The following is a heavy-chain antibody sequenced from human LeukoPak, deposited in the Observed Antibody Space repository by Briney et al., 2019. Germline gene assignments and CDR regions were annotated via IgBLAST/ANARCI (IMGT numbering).Heavy chain of an antibody. J-gene: IGHJ4*02. CDR3: ARQAAARPGPNDY. CDR1: GYTFTGYY. V-gene: IGHV1-2*02. D-gene: IGHD2-2*01. CDR2: INPNSGGT. Sequence: ASVKVSCKASGYTFTGYYMHWVRQAPGQGLEWMGWINPNSGGTNYAQKFQGRVTMTRDTSISTAYMELSRLRSDDTAVYYCARQAAARPGPNDYWGQGTLVTVSS.